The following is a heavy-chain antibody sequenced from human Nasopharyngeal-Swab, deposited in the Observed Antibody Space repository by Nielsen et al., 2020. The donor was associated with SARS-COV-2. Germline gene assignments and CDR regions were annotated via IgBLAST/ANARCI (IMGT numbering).Heavy chain of an antibody. Sequence: SETLSLTCSVSGGSISSGDYYWSWIRQHPGKGLEWIGNIYSSANTYYNPSLKSRVNMSVDISKNQFALKLSSVTAADTAVYYCAREVASANKNAFDIWGQGTMVTVSS. CDR2: IYSSANT. V-gene: IGHV4-30-4*01. D-gene: IGHD2/OR15-2a*01. CDR1: GGSISSGDYY. J-gene: IGHJ3*02. CDR3: AREVASANKNAFDI.